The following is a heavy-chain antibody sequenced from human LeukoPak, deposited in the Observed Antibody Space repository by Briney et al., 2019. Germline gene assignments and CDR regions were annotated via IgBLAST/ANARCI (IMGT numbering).Heavy chain of an antibody. CDR2: IYYSGTT. D-gene: IGHD3/OR15-3a*01. J-gene: IGHJ4*02. CDR1: GGSISSSSYY. V-gene: IGHV4-39*01. CDR3: VRGQALTGLGDY. Sequence: PSETLSLTCTVSGGSISSSSYYWGWVRQPPAKGLGWIGSIYYSGTTYYNPSLKSRVTISVNTSKNQFSLKLSSVTAADTAVYYCVRGQALTGLGDYWGQGTLVTVSS.